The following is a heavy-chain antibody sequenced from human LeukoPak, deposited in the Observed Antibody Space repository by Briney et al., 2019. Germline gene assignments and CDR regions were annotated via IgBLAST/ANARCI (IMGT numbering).Heavy chain of an antibody. CDR3: ATASWFSNADAVL. V-gene: IGHV3-23*01. D-gene: IGHD3-10*01. CDR2: LRGDGDT. J-gene: IGHJ4*02. Sequence: GGSLRLSCSASGFTFSSYAMSWVRQAPARGLEWGSSLRGDGDTFYADFVKGRFTLSRDESRNTTYLQLNNMRVEDTAVYYCATASWFSNADAVLWGQGNLVTVSS. CDR1: GFTFSSYA.